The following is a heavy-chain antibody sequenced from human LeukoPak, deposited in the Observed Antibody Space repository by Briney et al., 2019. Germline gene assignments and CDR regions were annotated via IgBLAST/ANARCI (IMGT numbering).Heavy chain of an antibody. CDR1: GVTFSSYA. CDR3: AKENYGDSTGGRFQH. D-gene: IGHD4-17*01. CDR2: ISGSGGST. Sequence: GGSLRLSCAASGVTFSSYAMSWVRQAPGRGLEWVSVISGSGGSTYYADSVKGRFTVSRDNSKNTLYLQMSSLRAEDTAVYYCAKENYGDSTGGRFQHWGQGTLVTVSS. J-gene: IGHJ1*01. V-gene: IGHV3-23*01.